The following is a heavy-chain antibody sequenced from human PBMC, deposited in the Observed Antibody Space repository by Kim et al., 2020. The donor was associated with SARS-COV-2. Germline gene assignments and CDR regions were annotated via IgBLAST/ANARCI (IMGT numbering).Heavy chain of an antibody. CDR3: AITTSPYGSGNSWYFDL. Sequence: GESLKISCKGSGYSFTSYWIGWVRQMPGKGLEWMGIIYPGDSDTRHSPSFQGQVTISADKSISTAYRQWSSLNASDTAMYYCAITTSPYGSGNSWYFDLWGRGTLVTVSS. CDR2: IYPGDSDT. V-gene: IGHV5-51*01. D-gene: IGHD3-10*01. J-gene: IGHJ2*01. CDR1: GYSFTSYW.